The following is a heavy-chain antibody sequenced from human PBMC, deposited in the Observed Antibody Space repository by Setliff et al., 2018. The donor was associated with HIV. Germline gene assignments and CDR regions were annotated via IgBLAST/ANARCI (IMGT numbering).Heavy chain of an antibody. V-gene: IGHV4-4*02. D-gene: IGHD1-26*01. Sequence: GSLRLSCAASEFTVSTNYMSWVRQPPGKGLEWIGEIYHSGSTNYNPSLQSRATISVDKSKNHFSLKLTSVTAADTAVYYCAREGEILVGATAAYFDNWGQGTLVTVSS. CDR1: EFTVSTNY. CDR3: AREGEILVGATAAYFDN. J-gene: IGHJ4*02. CDR2: IYHSGST.